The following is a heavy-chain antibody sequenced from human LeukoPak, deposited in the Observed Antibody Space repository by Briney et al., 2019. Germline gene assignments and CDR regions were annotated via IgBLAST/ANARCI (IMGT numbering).Heavy chain of an antibody. CDR1: GFTFSNAW. Sequence: GGSLRLSCAASGFTFSNAWMSWVRHAPGKGLEWVGRIKSKTDGGTTDYAAPVKGRFTISRDDSKNTLYLQMNSLKTEDTAVYYCTTEDVDIVVVPAADDAFDIWGQGTMVTVSS. CDR3: TTEDVDIVVVPAADDAFDI. J-gene: IGHJ3*02. D-gene: IGHD2-2*03. CDR2: IKSKTDGGTT. V-gene: IGHV3-15*01.